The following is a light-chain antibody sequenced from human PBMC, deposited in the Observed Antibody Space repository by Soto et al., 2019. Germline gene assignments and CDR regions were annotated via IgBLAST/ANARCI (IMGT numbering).Light chain of an antibody. J-gene: IGLJ1*01. CDR1: SSDVGSYNL. CDR3: CSYAGSSYV. V-gene: IGLV2-23*02. Sequence: SVLTQPASLSGSPWQSITISCTGTSSDVGSYNLVSWYQQHPGKAPKLMIYEVSKRPSGVSNRFSGSKSGNTASLTISGLQAEDEADYYCCSYAGSSYVFGTGTKVTVL. CDR2: EVS.